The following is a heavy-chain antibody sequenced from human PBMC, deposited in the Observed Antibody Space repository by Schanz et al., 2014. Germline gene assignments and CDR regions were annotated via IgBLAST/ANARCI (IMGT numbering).Heavy chain of an antibody. CDR1: GFSFGNYG. D-gene: IGHD2-21*01. V-gene: IGHV3-23*01. J-gene: IGHJ4*02. CDR2: FNDGGVNK. Sequence: EVQLLESGGGLVKPGGSLRLSCEASGFSFGNYGMSWVRQAPGKGLEWVSSFNDGGVNKYYADSVKGRFTISSDNSKSTLYLQMSSLRAEDTAVYYCATGPHIVVAFDYWGQGTLVTVSS. CDR3: ATGPHIVVAFDY.